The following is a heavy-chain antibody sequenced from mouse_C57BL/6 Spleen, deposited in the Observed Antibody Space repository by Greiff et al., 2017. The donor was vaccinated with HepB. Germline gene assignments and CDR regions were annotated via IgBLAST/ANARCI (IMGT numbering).Heavy chain of an antibody. V-gene: IGHV1-55*01. J-gene: IGHJ3*01. D-gene: IGHD1-1*01. CDR2: IYPGSGST. CDR1: GYTFTSYW. Sequence: QVQLQQPGAELVKPGASVKMSCKASGYTFTSYWITWVKQRPGQGLEWIGDIYPGSGSTNYNEKFKSKATLTVDTSSSTAYMQLSSLTSEDSAVYYCARGATTVVPPFAYWGQGTLVTVSA. CDR3: ARGATTVVPPFAY.